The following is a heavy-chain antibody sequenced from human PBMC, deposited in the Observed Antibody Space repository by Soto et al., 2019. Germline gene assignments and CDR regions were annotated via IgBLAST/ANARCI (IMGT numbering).Heavy chain of an antibody. J-gene: IGHJ4*02. CDR3: ARDGSRYDFWSGPYYFDY. Sequence: SQTLLLTCAISGDSFSDSSVSWNWIRQSPSRGLEWLGRTNFGGKWSYAYAESVRSRISINADTSKNQFSLKLSSVSAADTAVYYCARDGSRYDFWSGPYYFDYWGQGTLVTVSS. D-gene: IGHD3-3*01. V-gene: IGHV6-1*01. CDR2: TNFGGKWSY. CDR1: GDSFSDSSVS.